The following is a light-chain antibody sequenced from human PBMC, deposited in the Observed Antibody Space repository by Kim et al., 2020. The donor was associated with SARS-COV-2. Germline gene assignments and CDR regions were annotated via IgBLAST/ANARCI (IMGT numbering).Light chain of an antibody. J-gene: IGKJ4*01. CDR3: QQHNGY. Sequence: TLAALLGDTGTITCRASQSITSGLAWYKQKPGKAPKLLIYAVSNLDSGVPSRFSGSGSGTQFTLNISSLQPDDFATYYCQQHNGYFGGGTKVDIK. V-gene: IGKV1-5*01. CDR1: QSITSG. CDR2: AVS.